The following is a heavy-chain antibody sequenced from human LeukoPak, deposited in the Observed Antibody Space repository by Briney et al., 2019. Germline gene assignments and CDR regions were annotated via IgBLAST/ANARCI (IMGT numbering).Heavy chain of an antibody. D-gene: IGHD6-13*01. CDR3: VRDSGRAAANR. J-gene: IGHJ4*02. CDR1: GFIFTGYY. CDR2: INPNTGGT. V-gene: IGHV1-2*06. Sequence: ASVKVSCXTSGFIFTGYYIHWVRQAPGQGLEWLGRINPNTGGTDLGQKFQGRVTLTRDTSISTAYMDLTKLTSDDSAVYYCVRDSGRAAANRWGQGTLVTVSS.